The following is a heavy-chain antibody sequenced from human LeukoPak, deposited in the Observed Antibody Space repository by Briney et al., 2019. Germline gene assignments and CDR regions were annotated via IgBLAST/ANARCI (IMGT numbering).Heavy chain of an antibody. CDR2: VSNSGNS. Sequence: PSETLSLTCAVSGASISSHYWSWIRQPPGKGLEWIGYVSNSGNSRYNPSLKSRVSMSVDTSKNQFSLKLSSVTAADTAVYYCARDRGDYEGAPGEERYNWFDPWGQGTLVTVSS. V-gene: IGHV4-59*11. J-gene: IGHJ5*02. CDR1: GASISSHY. CDR3: ARDRGDYEGAPGEERYNWFDP. D-gene: IGHD4-17*01.